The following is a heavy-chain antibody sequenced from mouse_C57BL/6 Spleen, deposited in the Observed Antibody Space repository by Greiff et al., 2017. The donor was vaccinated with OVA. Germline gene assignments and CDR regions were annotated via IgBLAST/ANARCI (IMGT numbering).Heavy chain of an antibody. CDR2: IDPSDSET. J-gene: IGHJ2*01. CDR1: GYTFTSYW. D-gene: IGHD1-1*01. CDR3: ARSYYYGSSYVGYCFDY. V-gene: IGHV1-52*01. Sequence: QVQLQQPGAELVRPGSSVKLSCKASGYTFTSYWMHWVKQRPIQGLEWIGNIDPSDSETHYNQKFKDKATLTVYKSSSTAYMQLSSRTSEDSAVYYCARSYYYGSSYVGYCFDYWGKGTTRTVSS.